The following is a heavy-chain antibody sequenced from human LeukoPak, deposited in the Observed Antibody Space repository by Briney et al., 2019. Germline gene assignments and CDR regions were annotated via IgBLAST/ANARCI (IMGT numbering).Heavy chain of an antibody. V-gene: IGHV4-38-2*01. J-gene: IGHJ4*02. CDR3: ARQGLAAGDYRVGLNY. CDR2: IYHSGST. CDR1: GYSISSGYY. Sequence: PETLSLTCAVSGYSISSGYYWGWIRQPPGKGLEWIGSIYHSGSTYYNPSLKSRVTISVDTSKNQFSLKLSSVTAADTAVYYCARQGLAAGDYRVGLNYWGQGTLVTVSS. D-gene: IGHD4-17*01.